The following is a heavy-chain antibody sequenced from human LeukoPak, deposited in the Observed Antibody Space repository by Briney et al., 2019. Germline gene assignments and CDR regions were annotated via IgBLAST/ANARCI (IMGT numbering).Heavy chain of an antibody. CDR1: GYTFTGYY. Sequence: GASVKVSCKASGYTFTGYYMYWVRQAPGQGLEWMGWINPNSGGTNYAQKFQGRVTMTRDTSISTAYMELSRLRSDDTAVYYCARGSLWFGESYFDYWGQGTLVTVSS. J-gene: IGHJ4*02. CDR2: INPNSGGT. CDR3: ARGSLWFGESYFDY. D-gene: IGHD3-10*01. V-gene: IGHV1-2*02.